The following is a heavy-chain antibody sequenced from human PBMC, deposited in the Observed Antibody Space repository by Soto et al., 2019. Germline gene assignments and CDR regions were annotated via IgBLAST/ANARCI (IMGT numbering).Heavy chain of an antibody. D-gene: IGHD2-2*01. CDR2: IYHSGST. J-gene: IGHJ6*02. V-gene: IGHV4-4*02. Sequence: QVQPQESGPGLVKPSETLSLTCAVYGGSISSNKWWSWVRQPPGKGLEWIGEIYHSGSTNYNPSLQSRVTISLDKSKNQFSLKLTSVTAADSAVYYCARDDHIVVVPTSLGAMDVWGQGTTVTVSS. CDR3: ARDDHIVVVPTSLGAMDV. CDR1: GGSISSNKW.